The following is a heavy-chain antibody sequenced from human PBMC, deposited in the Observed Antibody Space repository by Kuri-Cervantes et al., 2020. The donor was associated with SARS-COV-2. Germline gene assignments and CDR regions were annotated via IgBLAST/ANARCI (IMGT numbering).Heavy chain of an antibody. Sequence: GSLRLSCAASGFTFSSYEMNWVRQAPGKGLEWVSYISSSGSTIYYADSVKGRFTISRDNAKNSLYLQMNSLRAEDTAVYYCARGYSYGYAVLDAFDIWGQGTMVTVSS. CDR3: ARGYSYGYAVLDAFDI. J-gene: IGHJ3*02. CDR2: ISSSGSTI. D-gene: IGHD5-18*01. V-gene: IGHV3-48*03. CDR1: GFTFSSYE.